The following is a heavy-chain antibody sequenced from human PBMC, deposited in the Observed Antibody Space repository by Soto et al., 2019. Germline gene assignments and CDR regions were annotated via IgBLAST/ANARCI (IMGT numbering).Heavy chain of an antibody. D-gene: IGHD2-21*02. CDR2: VYHTGDT. CDR1: GGTVASSHW. Sequence: ASETLSLTCAVSGGTVASSHWWSCVRQSPGRGLEWIGNVYHTGDTNFNPSLQSRVTFSVDKSNNQFSLRLTSVTAADTAVYFCAREIVTAGGNHNVVPWCPGPLVSVST. CDR3: AREIVTAGGNHNVVP. V-gene: IGHV4-4*02. J-gene: IGHJ5*02.